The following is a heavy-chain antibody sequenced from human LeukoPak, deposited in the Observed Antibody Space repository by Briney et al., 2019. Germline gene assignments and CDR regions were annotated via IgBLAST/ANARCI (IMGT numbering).Heavy chain of an antibody. CDR3: ATIGAVAGIIDY. Sequence: GGTLRLSCAASGFPFNCSWMDWVRQAPGKGWVGVVNIKQDGSEKHYAAYVKGRFTISRDNSKNTLYLQMNSLRAEDTAVYYCATIGAVAGIIDYWGQGTLVTVSS. V-gene: IGHV3-7*01. D-gene: IGHD6-19*01. J-gene: IGHJ4*02. CDR2: IKQDGSEK. CDR1: GFPFNCSW.